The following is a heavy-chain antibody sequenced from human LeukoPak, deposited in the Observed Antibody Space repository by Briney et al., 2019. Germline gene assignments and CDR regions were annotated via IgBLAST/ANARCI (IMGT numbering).Heavy chain of an antibody. D-gene: IGHD1-26*01. J-gene: IGHJ6*03. CDR3: TTESVGTTLYYYYYYMDV. V-gene: IGHV3-15*01. CDR1: GFTFSNAW. Sequence: GGSLRLSCAASGFTFSNAWMSWVRQAPGKGLEWVGRIKSKTDGGTTDYAAPVKGRFTISRDDSKNTLYLQMNSLKTEDTAVYYCTTESVGTTLYYYYYYMDVWGKGATVTVSS. CDR2: IKSKTDGGTT.